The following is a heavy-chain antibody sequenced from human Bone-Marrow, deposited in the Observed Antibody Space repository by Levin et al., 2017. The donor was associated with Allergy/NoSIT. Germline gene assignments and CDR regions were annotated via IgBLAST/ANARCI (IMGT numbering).Heavy chain of an antibody. CDR2: ISSSSSTI. CDR3: ARSLIVTGKYYYGMDV. Sequence: GGSLRLSCAVSGFPFTPYTFNWVRQAPGKGLEWLSDISSSSSTIRYADSVKARFTTSRDNAKNSVFLHMDSLRAEDTAIYYCARSLIVTGKYYYGMDVWGQGTTVTVSS. V-gene: IGHV3-48*04. CDR1: GFPFTPYT. D-gene: IGHD2-21*02. J-gene: IGHJ6*02.